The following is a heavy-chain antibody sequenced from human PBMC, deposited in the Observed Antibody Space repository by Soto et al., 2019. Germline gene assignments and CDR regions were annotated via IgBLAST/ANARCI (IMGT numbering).Heavy chain of an antibody. CDR1: GYTFTNYN. D-gene: IGHD3-3*01. J-gene: IGHJ5*02. Sequence: ASVKVSCKASGYTFTNYNIHWVRQAPGQWPEWMGWINAGNGNTKYSQKFQGRFAITRDTSATTVYMQLSSLNSEDTAVYYCARDPTRLQFLEWLQVALDRWGQGALVTVYS. CDR3: ARDPTRLQFLEWLQVALDR. CDR2: INAGNGNT. V-gene: IGHV1-3*01.